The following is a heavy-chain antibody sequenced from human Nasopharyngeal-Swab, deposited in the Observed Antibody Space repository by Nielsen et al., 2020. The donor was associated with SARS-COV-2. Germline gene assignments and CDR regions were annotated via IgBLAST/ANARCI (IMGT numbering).Heavy chain of an antibody. V-gene: IGHV3-23*01. CDR2: VNGNGADT. Sequence: GGYLRLSWAASGFTCTSYAMNWVRQAPGKGLEWLSAVNGNGADTYYADSVKGRFTISKDNSKDTLYLHMNSLRAEDTAVYYCAKDLTGYYAPLDQWGQGVLVTVSS. CDR1: GFTCTSYA. CDR3: AKDLTGYYAPLDQ. J-gene: IGHJ4*02. D-gene: IGHD3-9*01.